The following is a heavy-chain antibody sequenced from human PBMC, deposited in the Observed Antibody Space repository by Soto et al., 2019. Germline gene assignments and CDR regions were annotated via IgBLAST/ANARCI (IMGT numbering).Heavy chain of an antibody. Sequence: EVQLAESGGGMVQPGGSLRLSCVASGFTFSSYDMHWVRQAPGKGLEYVSSISSNGGTTYYGNSVKGRFTISRDNSKNTLYLQMGSPRAEDLAVYYCVRRVSGNYDYLGQGTLVTVSS. CDR2: ISSNGGTT. J-gene: IGHJ4*02. CDR3: VRRVSGNYDY. V-gene: IGHV3-64*01. CDR1: GFTFSSYD. D-gene: IGHD1-7*01.